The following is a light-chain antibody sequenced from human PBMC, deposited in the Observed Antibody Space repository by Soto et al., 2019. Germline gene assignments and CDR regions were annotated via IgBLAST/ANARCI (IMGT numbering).Light chain of an antibody. CDR1: NGDIGGYNY. CDR3: SSFTGSFTHV. Sequence: QSVLTQPASVSGSPGQSITISCAGSNGDIGGYNYVSWYQQYPGKAPKLIIFDVTDRPSGVSDRFSGSKSGNTASLTISGLPTGDEADYYCSSFTGSFTHVFGTGTKLTVL. J-gene: IGLJ1*01. CDR2: DVT. V-gene: IGLV2-14*03.